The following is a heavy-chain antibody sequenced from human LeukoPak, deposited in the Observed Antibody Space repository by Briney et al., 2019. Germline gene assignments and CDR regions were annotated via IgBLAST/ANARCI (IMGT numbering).Heavy chain of an antibody. V-gene: IGHV1-18*01. J-gene: IGHJ4*02. CDR1: GYTFTSYG. D-gene: IGHD3-22*01. Sequence: ASVKVSCKASGYTFTSYGISWVRQAPGQGLEWMGWISAYNGNTNYAQKLQGRVPMTTDTSTSTAYMELRSLRSDDTAVYYCARSFYDSSGPQLDYWGQGTLVTVSS. CDR3: ARSFYDSSGPQLDY. CDR2: ISAYNGNT.